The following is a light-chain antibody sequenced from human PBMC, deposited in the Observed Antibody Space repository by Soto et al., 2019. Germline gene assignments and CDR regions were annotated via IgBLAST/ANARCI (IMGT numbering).Light chain of an antibody. Sequence: DVVMTQSPLSLPVTLGQPATISCRSSQGLVYSDGNTYLSWFQQRPGQSPRRLISKISIRDSGVPDRFSGSGSGTEFTLKLSRVEAEDVGVYYCLQGTRWPWTFGQGTRVEIK. V-gene: IGKV2-30*01. J-gene: IGKJ1*01. CDR2: KIS. CDR3: LQGTRWPWT. CDR1: QGLVYSDGNTY.